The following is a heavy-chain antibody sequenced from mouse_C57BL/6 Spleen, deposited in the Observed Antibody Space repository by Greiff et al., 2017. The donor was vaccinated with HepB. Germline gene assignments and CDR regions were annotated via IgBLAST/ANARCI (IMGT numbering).Heavy chain of an antibody. V-gene: IGHV1-50*01. CDR3: ARAAQATDYFDY. J-gene: IGHJ2*01. CDR1: GYTFTSYW. CDR2: IDPSDSYT. Sequence: QVQLQQPGAELVKPGASVKLSCKASGYTFTSYWMQWVKQRPGQGLEWIGEIDPSDSYTNYNQKFKGKATLTVDTSSSTAYMQLSSLTSEDSAVYYCARAAQATDYFDYWGQGTTLTVSS. D-gene: IGHD3-2*02.